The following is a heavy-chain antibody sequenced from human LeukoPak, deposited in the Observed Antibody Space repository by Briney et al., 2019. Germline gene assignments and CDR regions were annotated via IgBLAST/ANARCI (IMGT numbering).Heavy chain of an antibody. D-gene: IGHD3-9*01. CDR1: GGTFSSYA. Sequence: ASVKVSCKASGGTFSSYAISWVRQAPGQGLEWMGRIIPILGIANYAQKFQGRVTITADKSTSTAYMELSSLRSEDTAVYYCARGSRDYGTLTGRIGGFDPWGQGTLVTVSS. CDR2: IIPILGIA. J-gene: IGHJ5*02. V-gene: IGHV1-69*04. CDR3: ARGSRDYGTLTGRIGGFDP.